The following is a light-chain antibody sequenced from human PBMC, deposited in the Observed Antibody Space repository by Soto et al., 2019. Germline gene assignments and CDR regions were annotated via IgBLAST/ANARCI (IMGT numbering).Light chain of an antibody. CDR3: QQYGSSPRYT. CDR1: QSVSSSY. V-gene: IGKV3-20*01. CDR2: GAS. Sequence: EIVLTQSPGTLSLSPGERATLSCRASQSVSSSYLAWYQQKPGQAPRLLIYGASSRATGIPDRFSGSGSGTYFPLNISRLEHEDFSVYYCQQYGSSPRYTFGQGTKLEIK. J-gene: IGKJ2*01.